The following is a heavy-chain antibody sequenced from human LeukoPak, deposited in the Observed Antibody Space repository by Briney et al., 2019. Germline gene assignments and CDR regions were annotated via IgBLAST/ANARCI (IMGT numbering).Heavy chain of an antibody. V-gene: IGHV3-30*03. Sequence: GGSLRLSCAASGFTFSSYGMHWVRQAPGKGLEWVAVISYDGSNKYYADSVKGRFTISRDNSKNTLYLQMNSLKTEDTAVYYCTMETYYYGSGSYFGHYYYYMDVWGKGTTVTISS. CDR1: GFTFSSYG. CDR2: ISYDGSNK. D-gene: IGHD3-10*01. CDR3: TMETYYYGSGSYFGHYYYYMDV. J-gene: IGHJ6*03.